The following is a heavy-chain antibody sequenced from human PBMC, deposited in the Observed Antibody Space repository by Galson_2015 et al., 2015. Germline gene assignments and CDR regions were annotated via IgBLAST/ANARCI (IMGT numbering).Heavy chain of an antibody. D-gene: IGHD4-17*01. J-gene: IGHJ5*02. CDR2: ISWNSGSI. CDR1: GFTFDDYA. V-gene: IGHV3-9*01. CDR3: AKGPAVTSGQLAP. Sequence: SLRLSCAASGFTFDDYAMHWVRQTPGKGLEWVSGISWNSGSIGYADSVKGRFTISRDNAKNSLYLQMNSLRAEDTALYYCAKGPAVTSGQLAPWGQGPLVPSLQ.